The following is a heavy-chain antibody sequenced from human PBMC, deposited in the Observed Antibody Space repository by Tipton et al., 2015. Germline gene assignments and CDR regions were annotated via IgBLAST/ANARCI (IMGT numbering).Heavy chain of an antibody. V-gene: IGHV1-8*01. CDR1: GYTFTSYD. D-gene: IGHD6-13*01. CDR2: MSANSGVT. CDR3: ARAYSSSWYYFDY. J-gene: IGHJ4*02. Sequence: QLVQSGAEVKKPGASVKVSCKASGYTFTSYDINWFRQATGQGLEWMGWMSANSGVTGYSQKFQGRVTITRDTSASTTYMELSSLRSEDTALYYCARAYSSSWYYFDYWGQGTLVTVSS.